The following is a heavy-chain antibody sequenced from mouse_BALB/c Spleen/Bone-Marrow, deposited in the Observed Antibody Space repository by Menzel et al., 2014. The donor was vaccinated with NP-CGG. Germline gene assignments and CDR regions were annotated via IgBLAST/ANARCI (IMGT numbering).Heavy chain of an antibody. CDR1: GFSLTSNG. V-gene: IGHV2-3*01. CDR3: AKPEDGYAMDY. J-gene: IGHJ4*01. Sequence: VQRVESGPGLVAPSQSLSITCTVSGFSLTSNGVSWIRQPPGKGLEWLGVIWGDGSTKYHSALISRLSFTKDNPKSRVFLKLNSLHTDDPATYYCAKPEDGYAMDYWGQGTSVTVSS. D-gene: IGHD2-3*01. CDR2: IWGDGST.